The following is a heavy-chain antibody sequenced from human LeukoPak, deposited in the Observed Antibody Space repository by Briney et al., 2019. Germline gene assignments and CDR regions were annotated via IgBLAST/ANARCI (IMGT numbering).Heavy chain of an antibody. Sequence: AGGSLRLSCAASGFTFSSYVMSWVRQAPGKGLEWVSGISGSGGRTYYADSVKGRFTISRDNSKNTLYLQMNSLRAEDTATYYCAKDYYVAGSYDYWGQGILVTVSS. CDR1: GFTFSSYV. J-gene: IGHJ4*02. CDR2: ISGSGGRT. D-gene: IGHD3-10*01. CDR3: AKDYYVAGSYDY. V-gene: IGHV3-23*01.